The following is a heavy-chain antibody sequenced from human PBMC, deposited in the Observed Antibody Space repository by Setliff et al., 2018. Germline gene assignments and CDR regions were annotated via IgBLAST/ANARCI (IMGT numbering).Heavy chain of an antibody. CDR3: AISTLSICSGGSCPNAFDV. V-gene: IGHV1-18*01. CDR1: GYTFTSYG. Sequence: ASVKVSCKASGYTFTSYGISWVRQAPGQGLEWMGWISAYNGNTNYAQRFQGRVTLTTDTSTSAAYMELRTLRSDDTAVYYCAISTLSICSGGSCPNAFDVWGQGTMVTVSS. CDR2: ISAYNGNT. D-gene: IGHD2-15*01. J-gene: IGHJ3*01.